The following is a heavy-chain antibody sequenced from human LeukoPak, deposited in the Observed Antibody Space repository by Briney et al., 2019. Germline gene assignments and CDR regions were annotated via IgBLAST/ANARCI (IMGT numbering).Heavy chain of an antibody. CDR2: INRSGST. V-gene: IGHV4-34*01. D-gene: IGHD5-24*01. J-gene: IGHJ4*02. CDR3: ARGRDPY. Sequence: SETLSLTCAVSGYSISSGDYWTWIRQPPGRGLEWIGEINRSGSTNYNPSLKSRVTISVDTSKSQFSLKLNSVTAADTAMYYCARGRDPYWGQGTLVTVSS. CDR1: GYSISSGDY.